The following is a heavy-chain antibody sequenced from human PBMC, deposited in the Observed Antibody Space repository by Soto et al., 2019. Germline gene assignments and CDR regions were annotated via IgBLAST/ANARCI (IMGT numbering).Heavy chain of an antibody. CDR1: GYTFTSYD. V-gene: IGHV1-8*01. CDR2: MNPNSGNT. J-gene: IGHJ4*02. CDR3: ARAHYYDSSGYYPNFDY. Sequence: GASVKVSCKASGYTFTSYDINWVRQAPGQGLEWMGWMNPNSGNTGYAQKFQGRVTMTRNTSISTAYMELSSLRSEDTAVYYCARAHYYDSSGYYPNFDYWGQGTLVTVSS. D-gene: IGHD3-22*01.